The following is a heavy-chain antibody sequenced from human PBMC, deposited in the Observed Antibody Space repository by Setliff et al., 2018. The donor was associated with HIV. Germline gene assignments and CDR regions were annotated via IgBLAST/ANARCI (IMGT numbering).Heavy chain of an antibody. CDR1: GGSISSGSYY. Sequence: SETLSLTCTVSGGSISSGSYYWNWIRQPAGKGLEWIGHIYSSGSTNYNPSLKSRVTISVDTSKNQFSLKLSSVTAADTAVYYCAREKNDYNNYYFDYWGQGTLVTVSS. CDR3: AREKNDYNNYYFDY. CDR2: IYSSGST. J-gene: IGHJ4*02. D-gene: IGHD4-4*01. V-gene: IGHV4-61*10.